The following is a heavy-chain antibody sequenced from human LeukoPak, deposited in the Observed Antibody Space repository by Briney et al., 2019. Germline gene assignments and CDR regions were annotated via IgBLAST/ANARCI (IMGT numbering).Heavy chain of an antibody. Sequence: PGGSLRLSCAASGFTLRNYWMHWVRQVPGRGQVWVSRISGDGSGTNYADSVKGRFTISRDNAKNTVYLQINNLRAQDTAVYFCARYSSSSGGPSYYLDYWGQGTLVTVSS. V-gene: IGHV3-74*01. J-gene: IGHJ4*02. CDR3: ARYSSSSGGPSYYLDY. D-gene: IGHD6-6*01. CDR2: ISGDGSGT. CDR1: GFTLRNYW.